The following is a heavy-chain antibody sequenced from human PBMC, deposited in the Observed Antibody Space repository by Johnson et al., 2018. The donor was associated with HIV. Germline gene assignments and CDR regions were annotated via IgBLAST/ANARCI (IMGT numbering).Heavy chain of an antibody. D-gene: IGHD1-26*01. CDR3: AKDSGSPLGAAFDI. V-gene: IGHV3-30-3*01. Sequence: QVQLVESGGGLVQPGGSLRLSCAASGFTFSSYAMSWVRQAPGKGLEWVAVISYDGSNKYYADSVKGRFTISRDNSKNSLYLQMNSLRAEDTALYYCAKDSGSPLGAAFDIWGQGTMVTVSS. CDR1: GFTFSSYA. CDR2: ISYDGSNK. J-gene: IGHJ3*02.